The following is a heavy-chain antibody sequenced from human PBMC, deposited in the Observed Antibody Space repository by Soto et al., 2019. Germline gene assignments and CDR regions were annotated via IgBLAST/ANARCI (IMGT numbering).Heavy chain of an antibody. CDR2: ISPYTGNT. D-gene: IGHD5-12*01. J-gene: IGHJ6*01. V-gene: IGHV1-18*01. CDR1: GYIFVNYG. Sequence: QVQLVQSGDAVKKPGASVKVSCKDSGYIFVNYGIAWVRQAPGQGLEWMGWISPYTGNTHSATKVQGRLTMTTDTSTSTAYMDLGSLTSDDTAVYYCGMVDNDVTPTPQDVWGQGTTVTVSS. CDR3: GMVDNDVTPTPQDV.